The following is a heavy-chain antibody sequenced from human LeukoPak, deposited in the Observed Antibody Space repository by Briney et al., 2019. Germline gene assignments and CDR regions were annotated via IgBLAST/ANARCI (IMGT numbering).Heavy chain of an antibody. Sequence: GGSLRLSCAASGFTFDDYAMHWVRQAPGKGLEWDSGVSWNSGSIGYADSVKGRFTISRDNAKNSLYLQMNSLRAEDTALYYCAKDIVGYCSGGSCPENYYYGMDVWGQGTTVTVSS. CDR2: VSWNSGSI. CDR1: GFTFDDYA. CDR3: AKDIVGYCSGGSCPENYYYGMDV. J-gene: IGHJ6*02. V-gene: IGHV3-9*01. D-gene: IGHD2-15*01.